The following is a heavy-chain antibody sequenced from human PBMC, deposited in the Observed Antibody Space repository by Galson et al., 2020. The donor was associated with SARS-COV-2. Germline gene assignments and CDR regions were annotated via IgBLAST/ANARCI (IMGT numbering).Heavy chain of an antibody. J-gene: IGHJ4*02. CDR2: ISYDGINK. CDR3: ARMWAGRRSLDY. CDR1: GFTFRTYD. V-gene: IGHV3-30-3*01. D-gene: IGHD6-6*01. Sequence: TGGSLRLSCAASGFTFRTYDMHWVRQAPGKGLEWVALISYDGINKYYADSVRGRFNNKYYADSVKGRFTISSDNSKNTLYLQMNSLRVEDTAVYYCARMWAGRRSLDYWGQGTLVTVSS.